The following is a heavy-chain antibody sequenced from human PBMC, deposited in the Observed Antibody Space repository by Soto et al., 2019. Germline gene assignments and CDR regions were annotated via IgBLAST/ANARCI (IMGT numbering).Heavy chain of an antibody. CDR1: GYTFINYG. CDR3: ARCSAIVGGADALDV. D-gene: IGHD1-26*01. CDR2: LSAYNGDT. Sequence: QVQLVQWGAEVKKPGASVRASGKTSGYTFINYGITWVRQAPGQWLEWMGWLSAYNGDTSSSEKLQDRVTMTTDPTPNTVYMDRRSLTSDATAVYYGARCSAIVGGADALDVWGQGAMVIVSS. V-gene: IGHV1-18*01. J-gene: IGHJ3*01.